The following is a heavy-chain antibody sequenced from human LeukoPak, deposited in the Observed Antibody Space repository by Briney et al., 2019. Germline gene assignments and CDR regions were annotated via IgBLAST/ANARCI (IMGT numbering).Heavy chain of an antibody. D-gene: IGHD2-15*01. Sequence: SVKVSCKASGGTFSSYAISWVRQAPGQGLEWMGRVIPILGIANDAQKFQGRVTITADKSTSTAYMELSSLRSEDTAVYYCARDREFQLGYCSGGSCYTSRWFDPWGQGTLVTVSS. CDR2: VIPILGIA. V-gene: IGHV1-69*04. CDR1: GGTFSSYA. J-gene: IGHJ5*02. CDR3: ARDREFQLGYCSGGSCYTSRWFDP.